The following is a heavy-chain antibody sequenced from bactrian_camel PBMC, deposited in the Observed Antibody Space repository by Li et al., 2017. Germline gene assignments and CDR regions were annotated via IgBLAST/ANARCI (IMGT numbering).Heavy chain of an antibody. D-gene: IGHD6*01. V-gene: IGHV3S6*01. CDR2: IDDDGAT. Sequence: HVQLVESGGGSVLAGDSLTLSCGVSGYSVNTGCIGRFRQAPGKEREGVAVIDDDGATIYGDSVKGRVTISKGNGRLTLYLQMDSLKPEDTAVYYCAGSAGSWAVRCGLSHSTYTYWGQGTQVTVS. CDR3: AGSAGSWAVRCGLSHSTYTY. J-gene: IGHJ4*01. CDR1: GYSVNTGC.